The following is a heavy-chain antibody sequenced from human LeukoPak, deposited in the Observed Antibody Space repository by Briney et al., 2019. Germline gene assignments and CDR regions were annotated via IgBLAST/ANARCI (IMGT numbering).Heavy chain of an antibody. CDR1: GYIFTTYW. J-gene: IGHJ3*02. D-gene: IGHD2-21*02. Sequence: NHGESLQISCPGFGYIFTTYWIGGGRQVPGKGVEGMGIIYAGDSDARYSPSFQGQVTISVDKSISTAYLQWSSLKASDTAMYYCARQGRIVVVTTTHDAFDIWGQGTMVTVSS. CDR3: ARQGRIVVVTTTHDAFDI. CDR2: IYAGDSDA. V-gene: IGHV5-51*01.